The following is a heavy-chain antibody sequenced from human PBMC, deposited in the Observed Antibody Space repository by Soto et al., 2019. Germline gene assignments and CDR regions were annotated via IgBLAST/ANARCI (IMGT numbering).Heavy chain of an antibody. CDR3: ARDKHDYFNRGIGFDT. Sequence: QVQLQQSGPGLVKPSQTLSLTCAISGDSVSTNGAAWNWIRQSPSRGLEWLGRTYYRSKWYNDSAVSVKSRITINPDTSKSQFSLQLNSVTPEDTAVYYCARDKHDYFNRGIGFDTWGQGILVTVSS. CDR2: TYYRSKWYN. J-gene: IGHJ5*02. CDR1: GDSVSTNGAA. V-gene: IGHV6-1*02. D-gene: IGHD4-17*01.